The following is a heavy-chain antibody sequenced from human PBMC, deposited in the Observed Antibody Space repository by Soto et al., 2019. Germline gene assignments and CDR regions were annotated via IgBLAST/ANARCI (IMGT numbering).Heavy chain of an antibody. D-gene: IGHD3-3*01. V-gene: IGHV7-4-1*01. Sequence: GASVKVSCKASGYTFTSYAMNWVRQAPGQGLEWMGWINTNTGNPTYAQGFTGRFVFSLDTSVSTAYLQICSLKAEDTAVYYCARGNYDFWSGDTSRNWFDPWGQGTLVTVSS. J-gene: IGHJ5*02. CDR3: ARGNYDFWSGDTSRNWFDP. CDR1: GYTFTSYA. CDR2: INTNTGNP.